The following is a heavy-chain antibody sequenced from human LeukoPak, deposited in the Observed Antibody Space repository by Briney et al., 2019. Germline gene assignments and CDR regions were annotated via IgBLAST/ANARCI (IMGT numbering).Heavy chain of an antibody. J-gene: IGHJ1*01. V-gene: IGHV1-18*01. CDR2: ISAYNGNT. CDR3: ARGVRYSNYYYNAEYFQH. D-gene: IGHD4-11*01. CDR1: GYTFTSYG. Sequence: GASVKVSCKASGYTFTSYGISWVRQAPGQGLEWMGWISAYNGNTNYAQKLEGRVTMTTDTSTSTAYMELRSLRSDDTAVYYCARGVRYSNYYYNAEYFQHWGQGTLVTVSS.